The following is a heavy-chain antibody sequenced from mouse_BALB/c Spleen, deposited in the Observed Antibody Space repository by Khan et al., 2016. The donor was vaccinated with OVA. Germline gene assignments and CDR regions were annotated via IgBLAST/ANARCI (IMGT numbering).Heavy chain of an antibody. CDR3: ARSASYWFVDV. CDR2: INTYTGVP. CDR1: GYTFTNYG. J-gene: IGHJ1*01. V-gene: IGHV9-3-1*01. Sequence: QIQLVQSGPELKKPGETVKISCKASGYTFTNYGMNWVKPAPGKALKWMGWINTYTGVPTYADDFKVRFAFSLETSANTAYLQINNLKNEDTATYFCARSASYWFVDVWGAGTAVTVSS. D-gene: IGHD6-1*01.